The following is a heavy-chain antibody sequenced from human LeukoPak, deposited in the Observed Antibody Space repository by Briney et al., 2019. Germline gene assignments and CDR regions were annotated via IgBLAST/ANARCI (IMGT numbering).Heavy chain of an antibody. D-gene: IGHD3-22*01. J-gene: IGHJ3*02. V-gene: IGHV1-2*02. Sequence: GASVKVSCKASGYTFTGYYMHWVRQAPGQGLEWMGWINPNSGGTNYAQKFQGRVTMTRDTSISTAYMELSGLRSDDTAVYYCARGDYDSSGYAFDIWGQGTMVTVSS. CDR1: GYTFTGYY. CDR2: INPNSGGT. CDR3: ARGDYDSSGYAFDI.